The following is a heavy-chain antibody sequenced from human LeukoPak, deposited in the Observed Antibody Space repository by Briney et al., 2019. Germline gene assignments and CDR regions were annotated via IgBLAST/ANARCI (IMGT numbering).Heavy chain of an antibody. CDR1: GYTLTTYG. Sequence: GASVKVSCKASGYTLTTYGLSWVRQAPGQGLEWMGWISTYNGNTNYAQKLQGRVTMTTDTSTSTAYMELSSLRSDDTAVYYCARIVEGYCSSTSCYDGYYFDYWGQGTLVTVSS. J-gene: IGHJ4*02. V-gene: IGHV1-18*01. D-gene: IGHD2-2*01. CDR2: ISTYNGNT. CDR3: ARIVEGYCSSTSCYDGYYFDY.